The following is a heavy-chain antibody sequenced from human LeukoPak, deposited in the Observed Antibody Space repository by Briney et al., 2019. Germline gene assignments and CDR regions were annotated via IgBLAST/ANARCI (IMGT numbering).Heavy chain of an antibody. J-gene: IGHJ6*03. Sequence: GGSLRLSCAASGFTFSSYEMNWVRQAPGKGLEWVSSISSSSSYIYYADSLKGRFTISRDNAKNSLYLQMNSLRAEDMAVYYCARGGVADWDYAYYYYYMDVWGKGTTVTVSS. CDR1: GFTFSSYE. V-gene: IGHV3-21*01. D-gene: IGHD1-7*01. CDR2: ISSSSSYI. CDR3: ARGGVADWDYAYYYYYMDV.